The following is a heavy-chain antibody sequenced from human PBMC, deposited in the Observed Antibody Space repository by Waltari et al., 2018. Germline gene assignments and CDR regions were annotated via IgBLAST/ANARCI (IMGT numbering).Heavy chain of an antibody. CDR3: ARVAYYDFWSGNSNWFDP. V-gene: IGHV1-2*02. D-gene: IGHD3-3*01. CDR2: INPNSGGT. CDR1: GYPFTGYY. Sequence: QVQLLQSGAQVKKPGASVTVSCKASGYPFTGYYMHWVRQAPGQGLEWMGWINPNSGGTNYAQKFQGRVTMTRDTSISTAYMELSRLRSDDTAVYYCARVAYYDFWSGNSNWFDPWGQGTLVTVSS. J-gene: IGHJ5*02.